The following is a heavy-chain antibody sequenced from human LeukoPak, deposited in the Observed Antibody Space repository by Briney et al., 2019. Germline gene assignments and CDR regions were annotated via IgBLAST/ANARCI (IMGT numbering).Heavy chain of an antibody. J-gene: IGHJ4*02. CDR1: GGSFSGYY. CDR3: ARLYSNYPYYFDN. V-gene: IGHV4-34*01. CDR2: INHSGST. Sequence: SETLSLTCAVYGGSFSGYYWSWIRQPPGKGLEWIGEINHSGSTNYNPSLKSRVTISVDTSKNQFSLQLRSVTAADTAVYYCARLYSNYPYYFDNWGQGTLVTVSS. D-gene: IGHD4-11*01.